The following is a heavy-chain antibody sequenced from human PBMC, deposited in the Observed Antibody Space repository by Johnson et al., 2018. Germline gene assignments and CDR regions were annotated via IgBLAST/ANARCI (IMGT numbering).Heavy chain of an antibody. CDR3: ARGTRNYWLTARWFAKFLQH. Sequence: VQLQESGGGVVRPGGSLRLSCAASGFSFEDYGLSWVRQVPGKGLEWVAGINWNAGSTGYADSVKGRFTLSRDNAKNSLYRQLKSLEVEDTALYYCARGTRNYWLTARWFAKFLQHWGQGTLVTVSS. V-gene: IGHV3-20*04. CDR1: GFSFEDYG. CDR2: INWNAGST. J-gene: IGHJ1*01. D-gene: IGHD1-7*01.